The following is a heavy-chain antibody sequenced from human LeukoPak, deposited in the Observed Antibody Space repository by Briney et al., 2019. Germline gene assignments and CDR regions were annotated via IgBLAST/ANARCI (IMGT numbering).Heavy chain of an antibody. V-gene: IGHV4-34*01. J-gene: IGHJ4*02. D-gene: IGHD1-1*01. Sequence: ASETLSLTCAVYGGSFSGYYWSWIRQPPGKGLEWIGEINHSGSTNYNPSLKSRVTISVDTSKNQFSLKLSSVTAADTAVYYCARGERRRGDYFDYWGQGTLVTVSS. CDR3: ARGERRRGDYFDY. CDR2: INHSGST. CDR1: GGSFSGYY.